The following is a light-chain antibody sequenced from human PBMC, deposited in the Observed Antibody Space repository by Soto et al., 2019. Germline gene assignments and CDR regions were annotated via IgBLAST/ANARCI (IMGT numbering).Light chain of an antibody. CDR3: SSYTSSSTRV. CDR1: SSDVGGYNY. J-gene: IGLJ2*01. Sequence: QSALTQPASVSGSPGHSITISCTGTSSDVGGYNYVSWYQQHPGKAPKLMIYDVSNRPSGVSNRFSGSKSGNTASLTISGLQAEDEADYYCSSYTSSSTRVFGGGTTLTVI. CDR2: DVS. V-gene: IGLV2-14*01.